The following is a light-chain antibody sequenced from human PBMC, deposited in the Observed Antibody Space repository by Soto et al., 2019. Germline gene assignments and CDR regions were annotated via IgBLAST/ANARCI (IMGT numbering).Light chain of an antibody. CDR2: AAS. V-gene: IGKV1-39*01. CDR3: QQTKSFPNT. Sequence: DIQMTQSPSSLSASVGDRVTITCRASQSITNYLNWYQQSPGKAPKLLIYAASSLQSGVPSRFVGSGSGTDFTLTISCLQPEDFATYYCQQTKSFPNTFGQGTRLEIE. J-gene: IGKJ5*01. CDR1: QSITNY.